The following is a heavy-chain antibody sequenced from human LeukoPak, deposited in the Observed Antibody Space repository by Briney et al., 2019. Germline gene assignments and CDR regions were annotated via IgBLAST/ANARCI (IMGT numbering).Heavy chain of an antibody. D-gene: IGHD5-24*01. Sequence: SGTLSLTCAVYGGSFSGYYWSWIRQPPGKGLEWIGEINHSGSTNYNPSLKSRVTISVDTSKNQFSLKLSSVTAADTAVYYCARGEVDGYNYTDDAFDTWGQGTMVTVSS. CDR3: ARGEVDGYNYTDDAFDT. J-gene: IGHJ3*02. CDR2: INHSGST. V-gene: IGHV4-34*01. CDR1: GGSFSGYY.